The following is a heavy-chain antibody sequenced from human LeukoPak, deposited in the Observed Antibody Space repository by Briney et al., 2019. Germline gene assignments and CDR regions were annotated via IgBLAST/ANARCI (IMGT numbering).Heavy chain of an antibody. CDR1: GGSISSYY. D-gene: IGHD3-16*01. CDR3: ARLLFDYAWGSYQIDY. V-gene: IGHV4-59*08. J-gene: IGHJ4*02. Sequence: PSETLSLTCTVSGGSISSYYWSWIRQPPGKGLEWIGYIYYSGSTNYNPSLKSRVTISVDTSKNQFSLKLSSVTAADTAVYYCARLLFDYAWGSYQIDYWGQGTLVTVSS. CDR2: IYYSGST.